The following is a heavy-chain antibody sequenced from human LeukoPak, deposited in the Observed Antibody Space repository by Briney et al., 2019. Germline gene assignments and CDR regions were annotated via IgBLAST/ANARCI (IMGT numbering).Heavy chain of an antibody. Sequence: PGGCLRLSCAASGFIISDNYMRWVRRAAGEGLVGVAVSYSGGTTYYADCVKGRFSISRDNTRNTLYLQMNSLRPEDTAVYYCARERLQHFDYWGQGTLVTVSS. D-gene: IGHD2-21*02. CDR1: GFIISDNY. CDR3: ARERLQHFDY. J-gene: IGHJ4*02. V-gene: IGHV3-66*01. CDR2: SYSGGTT.